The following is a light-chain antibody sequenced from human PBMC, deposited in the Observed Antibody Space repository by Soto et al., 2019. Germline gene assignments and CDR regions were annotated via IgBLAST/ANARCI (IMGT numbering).Light chain of an antibody. V-gene: IGKV1-9*01. CDR3: QQLNSYPP. Sequence: LQLPHSPSFLSASVGDRVTITCRASQGISSYLAWYQQKPGKAPKLLIYAASTLQSGVPSRFSGSGSGTEFTLTISSLQPEDFATYYCQQLNSYPPFGPGTKVDIK. CDR1: QGISSY. J-gene: IGKJ3*01. CDR2: AAS.